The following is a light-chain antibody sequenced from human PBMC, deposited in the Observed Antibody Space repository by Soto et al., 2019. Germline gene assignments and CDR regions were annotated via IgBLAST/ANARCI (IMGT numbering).Light chain of an antibody. J-gene: IGLJ1*01. CDR3: ATWDDSLKGV. Sequence: QWGLTLTPSGCGTHEQRLTIPCSGSSSNIGSNPVSWFQHLPRTAPKRLIITNNHRPSGVPDRFSGYKCGTSASLVISGLQSEDEADYYCATWDDSLKGVFGTGTKVTVL. V-gene: IGLV1-44*01. CDR2: TNN. CDR1: SSNIGSNP.